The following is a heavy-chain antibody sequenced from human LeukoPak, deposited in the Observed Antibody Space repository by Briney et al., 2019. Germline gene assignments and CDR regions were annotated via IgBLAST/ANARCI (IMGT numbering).Heavy chain of an antibody. CDR3: ASGIVIAAAAFDP. CDR2: IYYSGST. Sequence: SSETLSLTCTVSGGSISSSSYYWGWIRQPPWKGLEWIGSIYYSGSTYYNPSLKSRVTISVDTSKNQFSLKLSSVTAADTAVYYCASGIVIAAAAFDPWGQGTLVTVSS. J-gene: IGHJ5*02. D-gene: IGHD6-13*01. V-gene: IGHV4-39*07. CDR1: GGSISSSSYY.